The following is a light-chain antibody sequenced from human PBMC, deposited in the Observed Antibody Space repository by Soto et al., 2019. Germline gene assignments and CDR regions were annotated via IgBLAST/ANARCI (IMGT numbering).Light chain of an antibody. J-gene: IGLJ2*01. CDR2: NNN. V-gene: IGLV1-40*01. CDR1: SSNIGAGYD. CDR3: QSYDSSLSASV. Sequence: QSVLTQPPSVSGAPGQRVTISCTGSSSNIGAGYDVHWYHQLPGTAPKLLIYNNNNRPSGVPDRFSGSKSATSASLAITGLQAEDEADYYCQSYDSSLSASVFGGGTKLTVL.